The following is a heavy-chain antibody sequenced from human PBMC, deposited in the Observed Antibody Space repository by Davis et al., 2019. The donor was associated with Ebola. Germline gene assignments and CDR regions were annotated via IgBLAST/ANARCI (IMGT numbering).Heavy chain of an antibody. V-gene: IGHV3-74*01. CDR2: INSDGSST. J-gene: IGHJ6*03. Sequence: GESLKISCAASGFTFSSYWMHWVRQAPGKGLVWVSRINSDGSSTSYADSVKGRFTISRDNAKNTLYLQMNSLRAEDTAVYYCARGGSYGYYMDVWGKGTTVTVSS. CDR3: ARGGSYGYYMDV. D-gene: IGHD3-10*01. CDR1: GFTFSSYW.